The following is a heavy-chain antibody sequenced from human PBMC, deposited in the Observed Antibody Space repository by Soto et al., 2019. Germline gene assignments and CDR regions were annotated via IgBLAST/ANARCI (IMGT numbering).Heavy chain of an antibody. CDR2: INHSGST. J-gene: IGHJ5*02. D-gene: IGHD1-7*01. Sequence: SETLSLTCAVYGGSFSGYYWSWIRQPPGKGLEWIGEINHSGSTNYNPSLKSRVTISVDTSKNQSSLKLSSVTVADTAVYYCARLKLAWFDPWGQGTLVTVSS. CDR3: ARLKLAWFDP. CDR1: GGSFSGYY. V-gene: IGHV4-34*01.